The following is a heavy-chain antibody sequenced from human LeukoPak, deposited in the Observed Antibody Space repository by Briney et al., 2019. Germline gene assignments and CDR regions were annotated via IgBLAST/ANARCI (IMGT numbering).Heavy chain of an antibody. CDR1: GGSISSGSYY. D-gene: IGHD7-27*01. CDR3: ARRGTNWGRFDY. CDR2: IYYSGST. V-gene: IGHV4-39*02. J-gene: IGHJ4*02. Sequence: PSETLSLTCTVSGGSISSGSYYWGWIRHPPGKGLEWIGTIYYSGSTFYNPSFESRVAISVDTSQNHFSLRLSSVTAADTAVYYCARRGTNWGRFDYWDQGTLVTVSS.